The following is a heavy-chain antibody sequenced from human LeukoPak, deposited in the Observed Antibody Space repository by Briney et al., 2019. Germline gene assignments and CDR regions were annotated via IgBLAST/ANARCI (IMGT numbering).Heavy chain of an antibody. CDR1: GGSISSSSYY. D-gene: IGHD6-13*01. CDR3: ARQVAAILDIDY. Sequence: SETLSLTCTVSGGSISSSSYYWGWIRQPPGKGLEWIGSIYYSGSTYYNPSLKSRVTISVDTSKNQFSLKLSSVTAADTAVYYCARQVAAILDIDYWGQGTLVTVSS. J-gene: IGHJ4*02. V-gene: IGHV4-39*01. CDR2: IYYSGST.